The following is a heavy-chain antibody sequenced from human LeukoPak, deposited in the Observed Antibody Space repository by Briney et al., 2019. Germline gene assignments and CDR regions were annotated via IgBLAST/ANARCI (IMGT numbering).Heavy chain of an antibody. CDR1: GFTFSSYA. D-gene: IGHD6-6*01. CDR2: ISYDGSNK. Sequence: GGSLRLSCAASGFTFSSYAMHWVRQAPGKGLEWVAVISYDGSNKYYADSAKGRFTISRDNSKNTLYLQMNSLRAEDTAVYYCARGSRSIAARLDYWGQGTLVTVSS. V-gene: IGHV3-30-3*01. CDR3: ARGSRSIAARLDY. J-gene: IGHJ4*02.